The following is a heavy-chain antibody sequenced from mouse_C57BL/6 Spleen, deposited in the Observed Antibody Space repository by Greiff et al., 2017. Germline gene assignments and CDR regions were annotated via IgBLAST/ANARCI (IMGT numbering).Heavy chain of an antibody. CDR3: ARGTTVPFAY. Sequence: DVKLVESGGGLVKPGGSLKISCEASGFTFSSYAMSWVRQTPDKRLEWVATISDGGSYTYYPDNVKGRFTISRDNAKNNLYLRMSHLKSEDTAMYYCARGTTVPFAYWGQVTLVTVSA. V-gene: IGHV5-4*03. D-gene: IGHD1-1*01. J-gene: IGHJ3*01. CDR2: ISDGGSYT. CDR1: GFTFSSYA.